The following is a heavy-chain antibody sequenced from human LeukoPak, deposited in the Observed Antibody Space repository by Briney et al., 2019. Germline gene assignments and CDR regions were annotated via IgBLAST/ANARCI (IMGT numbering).Heavy chain of an antibody. CDR2: IFYTGNA. CDR1: GGSISGYH. Sequence: SETLSLTCTVSGGSISGYHWNWIRQSPGKGLEWIANIFYTGNADYNPSLKSRVTISVDTSKNQFSLKLSSVTAADTAVYYCARVGVATIFDYWGQGTLVTVSS. V-gene: IGHV4-59*12. CDR3: ARVGVATIFDY. D-gene: IGHD5-24*01. J-gene: IGHJ4*02.